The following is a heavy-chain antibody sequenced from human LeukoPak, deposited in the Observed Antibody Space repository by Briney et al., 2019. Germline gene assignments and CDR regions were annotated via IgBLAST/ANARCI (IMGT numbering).Heavy chain of an antibody. D-gene: IGHD3-16*01. J-gene: IGHJ4*02. V-gene: IGHV3-21*01. CDR2: ISSSTTYI. CDR3: VRDLYARLRLGEPPGY. Sequence: PGGSLRLSCAASGFTFSSYSMHWVRQAPGKGLDWVSSISSSTTYIYYADSVKGRYTISRDNAENSLYLQMHSLRAEDTAIYYCVRDLYARLRLGEPPGYWGQGTLVTVSS. CDR1: GFTFSSYS.